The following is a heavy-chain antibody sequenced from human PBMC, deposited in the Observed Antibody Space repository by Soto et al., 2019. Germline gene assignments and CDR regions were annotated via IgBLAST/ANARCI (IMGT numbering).Heavy chain of an antibody. Sequence: SSETLSLTCTVSGGSVSGYYWSWIRQSPGKGLEWIGYIYSSGSATYNPSLQSRITMSVDASKNQFSLKMSSVTAADTAVYYCARSLPDYYDHTGHFYFDHWGQGTLVTVSS. J-gene: IGHJ4*02. D-gene: IGHD3-22*01. CDR1: GGSVSGYY. CDR3: ARSLPDYYDHTGHFYFDH. V-gene: IGHV4-59*02. CDR2: IYSSGSA.